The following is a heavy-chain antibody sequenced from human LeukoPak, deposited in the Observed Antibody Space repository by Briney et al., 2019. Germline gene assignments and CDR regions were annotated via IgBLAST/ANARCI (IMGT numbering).Heavy chain of an antibody. D-gene: IGHD2-15*01. Sequence: PGGSLRLSCAASGFTSSIYSMSWVRQAPGKGLEWLSYISTSSTTIYYADSVKGRFTISRDDARNSLSLQMNSLRADDTAVYYCAKEMGYCTGGSCYRWFDSWGQGTLVTVSS. CDR3: AKEMGYCTGGSCYRWFDS. J-gene: IGHJ5*01. CDR2: ISTSSTTI. V-gene: IGHV3-48*01. CDR1: GFTSSIYS.